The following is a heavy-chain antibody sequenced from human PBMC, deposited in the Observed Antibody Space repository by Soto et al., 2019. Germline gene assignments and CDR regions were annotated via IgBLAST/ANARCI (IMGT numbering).Heavy chain of an antibody. D-gene: IGHD3-22*01. CDR2: IYYSGST. Sequence: PSETLSLTCTVSGGSISSYYWSWIRQPPGKGLEWIGYIYYSGSTNYNPSLKSRVTISVDTSKNQFSLKLGSVTAADTAVYYCASETYYYDSSGYYPGAFDIWGQGTMVTVSS. J-gene: IGHJ3*02. V-gene: IGHV4-59*01. CDR3: ASETYYYDSSGYYPGAFDI. CDR1: GGSISSYY.